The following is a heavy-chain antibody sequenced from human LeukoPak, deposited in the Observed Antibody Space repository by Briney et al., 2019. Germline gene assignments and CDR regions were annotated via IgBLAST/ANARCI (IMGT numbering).Heavy chain of an antibody. CDR1: GGSISSGTYY. Sequence: PSETLSLTCTVSGGSISSGTYYWSWIRQPAGKGLEWIGRFYTSGSTNYNPSLKSRVTISVDTSKNQFSLKLSSVTAADTAVYYCARDRDYYDSSGYYNGNYYYYYIDVWGKGTTVTISS. V-gene: IGHV4-61*02. CDR3: ARDRDYYDSSGYYNGNYYYYYIDV. CDR2: FYTSGST. J-gene: IGHJ6*03. D-gene: IGHD3-22*01.